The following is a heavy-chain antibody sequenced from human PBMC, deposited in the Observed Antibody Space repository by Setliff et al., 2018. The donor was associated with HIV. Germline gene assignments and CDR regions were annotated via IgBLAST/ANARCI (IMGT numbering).Heavy chain of an antibody. J-gene: IGHJ6*02. Sequence: PSETLSLTCIVSGGSITSSGYNWNWIRQHPGKGLEWIGYIYSSGRTSYNPSLQSRVSISIDTSKNQSSLKLDSVIAADTAVYYCARDEVRYYSGSESVRAGMDVWGQGTAVTVTS. V-gene: IGHV4-31*03. CDR1: GGSITSSGYN. CDR3: ARDEVRYYSGSESVRAGMDV. D-gene: IGHD3-10*01. CDR2: IYSSGRT.